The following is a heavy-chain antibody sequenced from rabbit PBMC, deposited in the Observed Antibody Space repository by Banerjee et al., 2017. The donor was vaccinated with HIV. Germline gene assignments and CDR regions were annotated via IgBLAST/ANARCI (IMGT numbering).Heavy chain of an antibody. Sequence: QSLEESGGDLVKPGASLTLNCTASGFSFSSGYYMCWVRQAPGKGLEWIACIGAGSGSAYYASWAKGRFTISKTSSTTVTLQMTSLTAADTATYFCARAGYAAYGYFFNLWGPGTLVTVS. V-gene: IGHV1S40*01. CDR2: IGAGSGSA. CDR1: GFSFSSGYY. D-gene: IGHD6-1*01. CDR3: ARAGYAAYGYFFNL. J-gene: IGHJ4*01.